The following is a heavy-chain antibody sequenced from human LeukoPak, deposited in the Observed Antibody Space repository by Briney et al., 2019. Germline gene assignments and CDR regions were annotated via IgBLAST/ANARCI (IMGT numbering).Heavy chain of an antibody. CDR3: ARRSPGSLYYYSMDV. J-gene: IGHJ6*04. Sequence: GGSLRLSCAASGFTFSSYSMNWVRQAPGKGLEWVSYIVSSGAVIHYADSVKGRFTISRDNAKNSLYLHMNSLRGEDTAVYYCARRSPGSLYYYSMDVWGKGTTVTISS. CDR1: GFTFSSYS. D-gene: IGHD2-15*01. V-gene: IGHV3-48*01. CDR2: IVSSGAVI.